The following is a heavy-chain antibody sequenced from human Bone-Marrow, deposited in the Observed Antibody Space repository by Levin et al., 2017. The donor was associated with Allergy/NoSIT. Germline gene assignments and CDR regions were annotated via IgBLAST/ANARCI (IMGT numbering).Heavy chain of an antibody. CDR1: GFTFSSYA. V-gene: IGHV3-23*01. J-gene: IGHJ4*02. CDR2: ISGSGGSGNS. Sequence: GGSLRLSCAASGFTFSSYAMIWVRQTPGKGLEWVSSISGSGGSGNSYYADSVKGRFTISREDLNSTLYLQMTSRRTEDSAVYHCAVPRATNYWGQGTLVTVSS. D-gene: IGHD2-2*01. CDR3: AVPRATNY.